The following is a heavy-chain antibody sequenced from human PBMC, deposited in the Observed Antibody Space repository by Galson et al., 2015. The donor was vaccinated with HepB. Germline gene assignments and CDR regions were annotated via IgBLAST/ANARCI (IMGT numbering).Heavy chain of an antibody. D-gene: IGHD3-9*01. CDR3: ARESRLTGLGGFDP. CDR2: TYFRSKWYN. J-gene: IGHJ5*02. V-gene: IGHV6-1*01. Sequence: CVIPGDSVSSNSGAWNWIRQAPSRGLEWLGRTYFRSKWYNDYAVSVKSRITINPDTSRNKFSLQLNSVTPEDTAVYYCARESRLTGLGGFDPWGHGTLVTVSS. CDR1: GDSVSSNSGA.